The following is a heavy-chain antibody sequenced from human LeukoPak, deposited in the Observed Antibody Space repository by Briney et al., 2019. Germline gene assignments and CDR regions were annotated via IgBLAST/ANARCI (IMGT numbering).Heavy chain of an antibody. D-gene: IGHD3-10*01. V-gene: IGHV3-15*01. CDR2: IKGKTDGETT. Sequence: PGGSLRLSCAASGFTFSNAWMSWVRQAPGKGLEWVGRIKGKTDGETTDYATPVKGRFTISRDDSKDTLCLQMNSLKTEDTAVYYCTTEGYYVSGIYWGQGTLVTVSS. J-gene: IGHJ4*02. CDR1: GFTFSNAW. CDR3: TTEGYYVSGIY.